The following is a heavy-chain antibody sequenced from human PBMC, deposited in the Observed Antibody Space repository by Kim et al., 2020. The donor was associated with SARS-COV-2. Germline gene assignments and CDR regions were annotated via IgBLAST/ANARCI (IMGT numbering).Heavy chain of an antibody. J-gene: IGHJ6*02. CDR3: ARDYISPRWFGEIYYGMDV. Sequence: SETLSLTCTVSGGSVSSGSYYWSWIRQPPGKGLEWIGYIYYSGSTNYNPSLKSRVTISVDTSKNQFSLKLSSVTAADTAVYYCARDYISPRWFGEIYYGMDVWGQGTTVTVSS. D-gene: IGHD3-10*01. CDR2: IYYSGST. CDR1: GGSVSSGSYY. V-gene: IGHV4-61*01.